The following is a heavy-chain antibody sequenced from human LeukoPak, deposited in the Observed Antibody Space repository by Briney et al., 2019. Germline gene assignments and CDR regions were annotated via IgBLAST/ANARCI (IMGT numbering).Heavy chain of an antibody. CDR2: INSDGSST. V-gene: IGHV3-74*01. CDR1: GFTFSSHA. D-gene: IGHD2-2*01. Sequence: GGSLRLSCAASGFTFSSHAMSWVRQAPGKGLEWVSRINSDGSSTSYADSVKGRFTISRDNAKNTLYLQMNSLRAEDTAVYYCARVGCSSTSCYRVYYFDYWGQGTLVTVSS. CDR3: ARVGCSSTSCYRVYYFDY. J-gene: IGHJ4*02.